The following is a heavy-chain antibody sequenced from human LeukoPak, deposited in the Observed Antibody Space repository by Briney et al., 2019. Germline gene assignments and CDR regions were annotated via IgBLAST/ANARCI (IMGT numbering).Heavy chain of an antibody. J-gene: IGHJ5*02. V-gene: IGHV1-69*13. CDR3: ARVPNSSSWVLAKWFDP. CDR1: GGTFSSYA. CDR2: IIPIFGTA. Sequence: ASVKVSCKASGGTFSSYAISWVRQAPGQGLEWMGGIIPIFGTANYAQKFQGRVTITADESTSTAYMELSSLRSEDTAVYYCARVPNSSSWVLAKWFDPWGKGTLVTVSS. D-gene: IGHD6-13*01.